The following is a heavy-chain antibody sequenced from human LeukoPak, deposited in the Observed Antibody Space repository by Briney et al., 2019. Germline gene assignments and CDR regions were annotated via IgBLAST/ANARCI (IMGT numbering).Heavy chain of an antibody. Sequence: SETLSLTCTVSGYSISDGYYWGWIRQPPSKGLEWIGSVYHTGTTYKNASLASRVTMSVDTPKNQFSLKLSSVTAADTAVYYCARGEDNDYVWGSPAWFDPWGQGTLVTVSS. V-gene: IGHV4-38-2*02. CDR3: ARGEDNDYVWGSPAWFDP. CDR1: GYSISDGYY. CDR2: VYHTGTT. D-gene: IGHD3-16*01. J-gene: IGHJ5*02.